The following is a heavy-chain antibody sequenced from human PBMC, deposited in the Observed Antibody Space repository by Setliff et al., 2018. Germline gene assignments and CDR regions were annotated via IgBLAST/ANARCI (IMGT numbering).Heavy chain of an antibody. V-gene: IGHV3-23*01. CDR2: INNGGVSA. CDR1: GFAFTSYD. D-gene: IGHD4-4*01. CDR3: ATSTITTYYFDY. Sequence: PGGSLRLSCVTSGFAFTSYDMTWVRQAPGKGLEWVASINNGGVSADYTDSVKGRFTISSDNSRNTLYLQMKSLRAEDTAIYYCATSTITTYYFDYWGHGTLVTVSS. J-gene: IGHJ4*01.